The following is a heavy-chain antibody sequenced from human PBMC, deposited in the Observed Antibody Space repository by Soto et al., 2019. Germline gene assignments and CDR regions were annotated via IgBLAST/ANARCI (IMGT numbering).Heavy chain of an antibody. J-gene: IGHJ5*02. CDR2: IYYSGST. Sequence: PSETLSLTWTAAGGSISSYYWRWIRQPPGKGLEWIAYIYYSGSTNYNPSLKSRVTISVDTSKNQFSLKLTSVTAADAALYYCARDFFDSSDYTTNWFDPWGQGTLVT. V-gene: IGHV4-59*08. CDR1: GGSISSYY. D-gene: IGHD3-22*01. CDR3: ARDFFDSSDYTTNWFDP.